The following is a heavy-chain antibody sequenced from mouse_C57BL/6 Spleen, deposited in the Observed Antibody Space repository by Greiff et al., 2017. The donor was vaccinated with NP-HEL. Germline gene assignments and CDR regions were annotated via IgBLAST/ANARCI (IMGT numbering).Heavy chain of an antibody. J-gene: IGHJ3*01. D-gene: IGHD1-1*02. V-gene: IGHV5-4*01. Sequence: EVQLVESGGGLVKPGGSLKLSCAASGFTFSSYAMSWVRQTPEKRLEWVATISDGGSYTYYPDNVKGRFTISRDNAKNNLYLQMSHLKSEDTAMYYCAREGWEDWFAYWGQGTLVTVSA. CDR1: GFTFSSYA. CDR3: AREGWEDWFAY. CDR2: ISDGGSYT.